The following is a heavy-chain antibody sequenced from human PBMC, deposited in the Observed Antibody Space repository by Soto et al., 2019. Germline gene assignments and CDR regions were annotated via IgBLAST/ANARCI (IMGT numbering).Heavy chain of an antibody. CDR2: ITASGGKT. CDR1: GFSLRSYA. V-gene: IGHV3-23*01. Sequence: EVQLLESGGGLVQPGGSLRLSCAASGFSLRSYAMSWVRQAPGKGPEWVSGITASGGKTYYADSVKGRFTISRDNYKKTLYLQMSRLRADATVVYFCAKDPNGDYVGALDIWGQGTMVTVSS. CDR3: AKDPNGDYVGALDI. D-gene: IGHD4-17*01. J-gene: IGHJ3*02.